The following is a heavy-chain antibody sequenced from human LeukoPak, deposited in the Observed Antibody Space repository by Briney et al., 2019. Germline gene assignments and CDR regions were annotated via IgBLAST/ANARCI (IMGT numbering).Heavy chain of an antibody. J-gene: IGHJ4*02. CDR1: GFTFSSYG. CDR2: IKQDGNEK. V-gene: IGHV3-7*01. Sequence: GGTLRLSCAASGFTFSSYGLSWVRQAPGKGLEWVANIKQDGNEKYYADSVKGRFTISRDNGKNSLDLQMNSLRADDTAVYYCARDTLGEGEDANYAVYYFDYWGQGTVVTVSS. CDR3: ARDTLGEGEDANYAVYYFDY. D-gene: IGHD4/OR15-4a*01.